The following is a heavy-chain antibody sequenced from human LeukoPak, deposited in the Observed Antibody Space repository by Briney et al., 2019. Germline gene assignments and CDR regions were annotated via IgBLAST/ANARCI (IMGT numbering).Heavy chain of an antibody. CDR2: ISGSGGST. D-gene: IGHD4/OR15-4a*01. J-gene: IGHJ4*02. Sequence: GGSLRLSCVASGFSFTTHAMGWVRQAPGKGLEWVSHISGSGGSTKYSGSVKGRFTISRDNSKNTLYLQINSLGADDTAVYYCARDDDYNPLVHWGQGTLVTVSS. CDR1: GFSFTTHA. CDR3: ARDDDYNPLVH. V-gene: IGHV3-23*01.